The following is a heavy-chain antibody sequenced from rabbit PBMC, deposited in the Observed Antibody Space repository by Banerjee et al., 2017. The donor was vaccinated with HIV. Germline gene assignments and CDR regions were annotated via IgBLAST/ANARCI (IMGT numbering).Heavy chain of an antibody. D-gene: IGHD1-1*01. CDR1: GLDFSSYG. CDR3: VRDKASISGDYGPYYFNL. Sequence: EQLEESGGGLVKPEGSLTLSCKASGLDFSSYGVSWVRQGPGKGLEWIGYIDPVFGSTYYASWVNGRFSISRENTQNTVSLQMNSLTAADTATYFCVRDKASISGDYGPYYFNLWGPGTLVTVS. CDR2: IDPVFGST. V-gene: IGHV1S47*01. J-gene: IGHJ4*01.